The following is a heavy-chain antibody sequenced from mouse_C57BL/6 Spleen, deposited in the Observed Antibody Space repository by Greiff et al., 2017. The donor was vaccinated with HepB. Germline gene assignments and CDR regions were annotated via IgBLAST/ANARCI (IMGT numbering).Heavy chain of an antibody. Sequence: EVKLLESGPGLVKPSQSLSLTCSVTGYSITSGYYWNWIRQFPGNKLEWMGYISYDGSNNYNPSLKNRISITRDTSKNQFFLKLNSVTTEDTATYYCAKGYGSSYDAMDYWGQGTSVTVSS. D-gene: IGHD1-1*01. V-gene: IGHV3-6*01. CDR1: GYSITSGYY. CDR3: AKGYGSSYDAMDY. CDR2: ISYDGSN. J-gene: IGHJ4*01.